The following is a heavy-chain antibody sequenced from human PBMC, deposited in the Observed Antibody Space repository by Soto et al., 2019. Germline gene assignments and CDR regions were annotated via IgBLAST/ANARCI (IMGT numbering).Heavy chain of an antibody. CDR2: MNPNSGNT. V-gene: IGHV1-8*01. D-gene: IGHD4-17*01. Sequence: QVQLVQSGAEVKKSVASVKVSCKASGYTFTSHDINWVRQATGQGLEWMGWMNPNSGNTGYAQKFQGRVTMTRNTSISTAYMELSSLRSEDTAVYYCARWDYGYYARFDYWGQGTLVTVSS. J-gene: IGHJ4*02. CDR1: GYTFTSHD. CDR3: ARWDYGYYARFDY.